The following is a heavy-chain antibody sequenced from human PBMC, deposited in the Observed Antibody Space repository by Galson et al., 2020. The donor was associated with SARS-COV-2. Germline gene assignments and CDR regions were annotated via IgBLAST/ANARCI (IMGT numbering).Heavy chain of an antibody. J-gene: IGHJ4*02. CDR2: IYYSGTT. Sequence: SETLSLTCTVSGGSISNGNYYWAWIRQPPGKGLEWIGSIYYSGTTHYSPSLKSRVTISVDTSKNQFSLKLSSVTATDTAVYSCAGTDTAMIDYWGQGTLVTVSS. D-gene: IGHD5-18*01. CDR1: GGSISNGNYY. V-gene: IGHV4-39*01. CDR3: AGTDTAMIDY.